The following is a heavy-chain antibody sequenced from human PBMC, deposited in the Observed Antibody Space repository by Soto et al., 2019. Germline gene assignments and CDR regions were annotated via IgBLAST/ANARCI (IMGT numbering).Heavy chain of an antibody. CDR2: IYYSGST. J-gene: IGHJ5*02. CDR1: GGSISSGGYY. Sequence: PSETLSLTCTVSGGSISSGGYYWSWIRQHPGKGLEWIGYIYYSGSTYYNPSLKSRVTISVDTSKNQFSLKLSSVTAADTAVYYCARDQRYYDSSGYVPWFDPWGQGTLITVSS. CDR3: ARDQRYYDSSGYVPWFDP. D-gene: IGHD3-22*01. V-gene: IGHV4-31*03.